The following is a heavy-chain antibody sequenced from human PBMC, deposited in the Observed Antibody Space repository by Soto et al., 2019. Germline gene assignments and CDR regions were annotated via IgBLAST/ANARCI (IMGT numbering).Heavy chain of an antibody. Sequence: GASVKVSCKASGYTFTSYDINWVRQATGQGLEWMGWMNPNSANTGYAQKFQGRVTMTRNTSISTAYMELSSLRSEDTAVYYCATDETIVLGGGYYYYGMDVWGQGTTVTVSS. J-gene: IGHJ6*02. D-gene: IGHD2-2*01. V-gene: IGHV1-8*01. CDR2: MNPNSANT. CDR1: GYTFTSYD. CDR3: ATDETIVLGGGYYYYGMDV.